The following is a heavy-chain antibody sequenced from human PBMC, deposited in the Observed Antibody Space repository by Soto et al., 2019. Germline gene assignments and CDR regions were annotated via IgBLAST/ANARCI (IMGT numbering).Heavy chain of an antibody. V-gene: IGHV1-18*01. CDR1: GYNFVTYG. CDR2: ISIYNGNP. D-gene: IGHD3-10*01. CDR3: VRDLGSYGSGLDYYYMDV. J-gene: IGHJ6*03. Sequence: ASVKVSCKASGYNFVTYGITWVRQAPGQGLEWMGWISIYNGNPTYAQKFRGRVTMTTDTSTNTAYMELRGLRSEDTAVYYCVRDLGSYGSGLDYYYMDVWGKGTTVTVSS.